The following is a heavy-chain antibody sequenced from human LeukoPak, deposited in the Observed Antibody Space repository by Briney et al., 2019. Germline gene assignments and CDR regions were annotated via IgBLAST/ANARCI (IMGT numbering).Heavy chain of an antibody. CDR2: IWYDGTNK. Sequence: GGSLRLSCAASGITFSSYGMHWVRQAPGKGLEWVAVIWYDGTNKYYADSVKGRFTISRDNSKNTLYLQMNSLRAEDTAVYYCARGVGGSYLFDYWGQGTLVTVSS. D-gene: IGHD1-26*01. CDR1: GITFSSYG. CDR3: ARGVGGSYLFDY. J-gene: IGHJ4*02. V-gene: IGHV3-33*08.